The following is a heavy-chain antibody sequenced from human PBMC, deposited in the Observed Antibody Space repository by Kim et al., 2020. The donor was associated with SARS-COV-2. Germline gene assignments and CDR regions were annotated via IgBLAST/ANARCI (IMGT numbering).Heavy chain of an antibody. CDR3: AKDIGGGGDYDAWFDP. CDR2: ISWNSGSI. J-gene: IGHJ5*02. D-gene: IGHD4-17*01. CDR1: GFTVGDYA. Sequence: GGSLRLSCAASGFTVGDYAMHWVRQAPGKGLEWVSGISWNSGSINYADSVKGRFTIPRDNTRNSLHLQMSSLRAEDTALYYCAKDIGGGGDYDAWFDPWGQGTLVTVSS. V-gene: IGHV3-9*01.